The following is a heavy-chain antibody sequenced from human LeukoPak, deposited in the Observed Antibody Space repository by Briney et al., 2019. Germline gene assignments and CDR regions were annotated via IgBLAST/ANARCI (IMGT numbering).Heavy chain of an antibody. D-gene: IGHD1-26*01. J-gene: IGHJ6*03. CDR1: GFSFSSYE. CDR3: ARYVGYYYYYMDV. Sequence: GGSLRLSCIASGFSFSSYEMNWVRQAPGKGLEWVSVIYSGGSTYYADSVKGRFTISRDNSKNTLYLQMNSLRAEDTAVYYCARYVGYYYYYMDVWGKGTTVTISS. CDR2: IYSGGST. V-gene: IGHV3-53*01.